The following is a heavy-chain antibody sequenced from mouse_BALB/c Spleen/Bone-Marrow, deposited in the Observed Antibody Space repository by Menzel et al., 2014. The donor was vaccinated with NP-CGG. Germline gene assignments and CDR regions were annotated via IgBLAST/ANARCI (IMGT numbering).Heavy chain of an antibody. V-gene: IGHV1-69*02. Sequence: VQLQQSGAELVKPGAPVKLSRKASAYTFTSYWMNWVKQRPGRGLEWIGRIDPSDSETHYNQNFKDKATLTVDRSSSTAFIQLSSLTSEDSTVYYCAYGNYESYFFDYRGQGTTLTVSS. CDR3: AYGNYESYFFDY. CDR2: IDPSDSET. CDR1: AYTFTSYW. J-gene: IGHJ2*01. D-gene: IGHD2-1*01.